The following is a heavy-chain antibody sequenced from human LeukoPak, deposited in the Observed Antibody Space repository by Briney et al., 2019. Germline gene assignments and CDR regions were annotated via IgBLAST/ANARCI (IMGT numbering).Heavy chain of an antibody. CDR3: ARVNYGETSYYYYGMDV. CDR1: GDSISSSDYY. Sequence: PSETLSLTCTVSGDSISSSDYYWGWIRQPPGKGLGWIGTISYSGSTYYNPSLQSRVTISVDTSKNQFSLKLSSVTAADTAVYYCARVNYGETSYYYYGMDVWGQGTTVTVSS. D-gene: IGHD4-17*01. V-gene: IGHV4-39*07. J-gene: IGHJ6*02. CDR2: ISYSGST.